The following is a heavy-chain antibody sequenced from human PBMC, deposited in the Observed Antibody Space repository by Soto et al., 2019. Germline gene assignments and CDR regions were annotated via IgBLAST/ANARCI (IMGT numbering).Heavy chain of an antibody. CDR3: AISISIPGLPDYYYDMDV. CDR2: ISYDGSNK. CDR1: GFTFSSYA. Sequence: GGSLRLSCAASGFTFSSYAMHWVRQAPGKGLEWVAVISYDGSNKYYADSVKGRFTISRDNSKNTFYLQMNSLGAEDTAVYFCAISISIPGLPDYYYDMDVWGQGTTVTVSS. D-gene: IGHD2-2*02. J-gene: IGHJ6*02. V-gene: IGHV3-30-3*01.